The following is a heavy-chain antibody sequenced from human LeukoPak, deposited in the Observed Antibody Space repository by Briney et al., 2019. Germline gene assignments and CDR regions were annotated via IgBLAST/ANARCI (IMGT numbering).Heavy chain of an antibody. CDR2: INHSGST. Sequence: PSETLSLTCAVYGGSFSGYYWSWIRQPPGKGLEWIGEINHSGSTNYNPSLKSRVTISVDTSKNQFSLKLSSVTAADTAVYYCARDRVAVAGKRDWGQGTLVTVSS. CDR3: ARDRVAVAGKRD. J-gene: IGHJ4*02. D-gene: IGHD6-19*01. CDR1: GGSFSGYY. V-gene: IGHV4-34*01.